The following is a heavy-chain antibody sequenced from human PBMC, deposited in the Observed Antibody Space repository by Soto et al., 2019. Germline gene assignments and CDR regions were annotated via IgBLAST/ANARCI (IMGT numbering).Heavy chain of an antibody. Sequence: QVQLVESGGGVVQPGRSLRLSCAASGFTFSSYGMHWVRQAPGKGLEWVAVISYDGSNKYYADSVKGRFTISRDNSKNTLYLQMNSLRAEDTAVYYCAKNDIAAAGTFDYWGQGTLVTVSS. CDR2: ISYDGSNK. V-gene: IGHV3-30*18. CDR1: GFTFSSYG. D-gene: IGHD6-13*01. CDR3: AKNDIAAAGTFDY. J-gene: IGHJ4*02.